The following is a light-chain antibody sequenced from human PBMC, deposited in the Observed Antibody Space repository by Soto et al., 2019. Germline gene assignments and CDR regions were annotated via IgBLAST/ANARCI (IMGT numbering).Light chain of an antibody. J-gene: IGKJ1*01. CDR1: QSVSSTY. CDR3: QQYGSSPGT. CDR2: GAS. Sequence: EIVFTQSPGTLSLSPGERATLSCRASQSVSSTYLAWYQQKPGQAPRLLIFGASNRATGIPDRFSGSGSGTDFTLTISRLEPEDFAVYYCQQYGSSPGTFGQGTKVDIK. V-gene: IGKV3-20*01.